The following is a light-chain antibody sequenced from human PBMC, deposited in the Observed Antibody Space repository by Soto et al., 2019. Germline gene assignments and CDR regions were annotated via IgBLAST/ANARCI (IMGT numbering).Light chain of an antibody. CDR2: DVS. V-gene: IGLV2-14*03. CDR3: CSYTTTSTYV. Sequence: QSALTQPASVSGSPGQSITISCTGTRSDVGGYNYVSWYQQHPGKAPKLMIYDVSNRPSGVSNRFSGSKSGNTASLTISGLHAEDEADYYCCSYTTTSTYVFGTGTKLTVL. CDR1: RSDVGGYNY. J-gene: IGLJ1*01.